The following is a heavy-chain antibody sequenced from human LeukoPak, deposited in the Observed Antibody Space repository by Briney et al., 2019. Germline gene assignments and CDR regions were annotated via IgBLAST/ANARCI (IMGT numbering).Heavy chain of an antibody. J-gene: IGHJ3*02. Sequence: GESLKISCKGSGYSFTSYWIGWVRQMPGKGLEWMGIIYPGDSDTRYSPSFQGQVTISADKSISTAYLQWSSLKASDTAMYYCARVPAYGSGSLHAFDIWGQGTMVTVSS. CDR3: ARVPAYGSGSLHAFDI. D-gene: IGHD3-10*01. CDR1: GYSFTSYW. V-gene: IGHV5-51*01. CDR2: IYPGDSDT.